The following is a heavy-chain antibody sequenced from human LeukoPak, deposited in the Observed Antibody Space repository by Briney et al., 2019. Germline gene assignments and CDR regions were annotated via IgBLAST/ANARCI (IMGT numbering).Heavy chain of an antibody. CDR1: GYTFASYD. Sequence: ASVKVSCKASGYTFASYDTNWVRQATGQGLEWMGWMNPNSGNTGYAQKFQGRVTMTRNTSISTAYMELSSLRSEDTAVYYCARGRNIVVVVAATPLGYWGQGTLVTVSS. J-gene: IGHJ4*02. V-gene: IGHV1-8*01. CDR2: MNPNSGNT. D-gene: IGHD2-15*01. CDR3: ARGRNIVVVVAATPLGY.